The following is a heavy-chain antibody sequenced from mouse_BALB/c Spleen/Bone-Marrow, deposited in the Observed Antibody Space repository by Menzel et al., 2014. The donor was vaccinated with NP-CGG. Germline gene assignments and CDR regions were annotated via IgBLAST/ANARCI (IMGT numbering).Heavy chain of an antibody. Sequence: VQLKESGPELEKPGASVKILCKASGYSFTGYNMNWVKQSNGKSLEWIGNIDPSYGGSTYNKKLKGKATLPVDKSSSTAYMQLKSLTSEDSAVNYCARSYLYAMDYWGQGTSVTVSS. CDR3: ARSYLYAMDY. CDR1: GYSFTGYN. J-gene: IGHJ4*01. V-gene: IGHV1-39*01. D-gene: IGHD2-10*01. CDR2: IDPSYGGS.